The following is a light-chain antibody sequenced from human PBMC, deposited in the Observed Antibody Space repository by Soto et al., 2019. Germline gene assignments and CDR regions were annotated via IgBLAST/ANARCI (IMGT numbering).Light chain of an antibody. V-gene: IGKV3-20*01. Sequence: EIVLTQSPGTLSLSPGERATLSFRASQSVSSSYLAWYQQRPGQAPRLLIYAASIRATGIPDRFSGGGSGTDFTLTIPSLQSEDFGVYFCQQYKDWPTTFGQGTKVDIK. CDR2: AAS. CDR1: QSVSSSY. CDR3: QQYKDWPTT. J-gene: IGKJ1*01.